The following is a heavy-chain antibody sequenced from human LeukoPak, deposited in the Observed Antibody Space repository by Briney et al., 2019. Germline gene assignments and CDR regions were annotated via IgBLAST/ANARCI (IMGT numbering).Heavy chain of an antibody. CDR3: ARGVWDIVVVSASRAYYYYMDV. J-gene: IGHJ6*03. V-gene: IGHV6-1*01. CDR2: TYYRSKWHT. D-gene: IGHD2-2*01. Sequence: SQTLSLTCAISGDSVSTNSAAWNWIRQPPSRGLEWLGRTYYRSKWHTDYAVSVKSRITFKPDTSKNQFSLQLRSVTPEDTAVYYCARGVWDIVVVSASRAYYYYMDVWGKGTTVTVS. CDR1: GDSVSTNSAA.